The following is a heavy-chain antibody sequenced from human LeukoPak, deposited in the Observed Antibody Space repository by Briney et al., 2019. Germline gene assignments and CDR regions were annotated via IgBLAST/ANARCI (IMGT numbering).Heavy chain of an antibody. Sequence: KPSETLSLTCTVSGGSISSGDYYWSWIRQPPGKGLEWIGYIYYSGSTYYNPSLKSRVTISVDTSKNQFSLKLSSVTAADTAVYYCAQCIAVAGSPYMDVWGKGTTVTVSS. CDR1: GGSISSGDYY. CDR2: IYYSGST. D-gene: IGHD6-19*01. CDR3: AQCIAVAGSPYMDV. V-gene: IGHV4-30-4*08. J-gene: IGHJ6*03.